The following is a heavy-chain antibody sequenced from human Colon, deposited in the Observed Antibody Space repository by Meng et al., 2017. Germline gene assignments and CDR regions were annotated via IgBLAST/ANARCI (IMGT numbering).Heavy chain of an antibody. CDR2: VNSDNGDT. V-gene: IGHV1-3*04. Sequence: VQLGAEVKKPGDSVTVSCKSSVNNFIGYYMNWIRQAHGQGLEWMGRVNSDNGDTDYSQRFQDRVSISRDTSATTAYMELSSLRSEDTAVYYCARDQSRTSSWYPDYWGQGTLVTVSS. CDR1: VNNFIGYY. D-gene: IGHD6-13*01. J-gene: IGHJ4*02. CDR3: ARDQSRTSSWYPDY.